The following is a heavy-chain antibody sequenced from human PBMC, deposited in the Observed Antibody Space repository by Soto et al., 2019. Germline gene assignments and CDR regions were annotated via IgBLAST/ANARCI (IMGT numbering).Heavy chain of an antibody. D-gene: IGHD3-22*01. CDR3: AIRASYYDSSGYFDY. V-gene: IGHV3-74*01. CDR1: GFTFSSYW. J-gene: IGHJ4*02. CDR2: INSDGSST. Sequence: EVQLVESGGGLVQPGGSLRLSCAASGFTFSSYWMHWVRQAPGKGLVWVSRINSDGSSTSYADSVKGRFTISRDNAXXTLDLQVNSLRAEDTAVYYCAIRASYYDSSGYFDYWGQGTLVTVSS.